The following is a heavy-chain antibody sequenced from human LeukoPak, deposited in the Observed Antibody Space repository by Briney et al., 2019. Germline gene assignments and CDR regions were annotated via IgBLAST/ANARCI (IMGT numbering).Heavy chain of an antibody. Sequence: GGSLRLSCAASGFTVSSNYMNWVRQAPGQGLEWVSVINSGGSTHYADSVKGRFSISRDNSKNTLYLQMNSLRAEDTAVYYCARDLYYYGSGSDNFLYYWGQGTLVTVSS. CDR2: INSGGST. CDR3: ARDLYYYGSGSDNFLYY. V-gene: IGHV3-53*01. J-gene: IGHJ4*02. D-gene: IGHD3-10*01. CDR1: GFTVSSNY.